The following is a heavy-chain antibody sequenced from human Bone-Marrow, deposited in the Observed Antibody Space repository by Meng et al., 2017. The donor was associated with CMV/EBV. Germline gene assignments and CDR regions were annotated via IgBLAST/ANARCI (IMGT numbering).Heavy chain of an antibody. D-gene: IGHD4-11*01. V-gene: IGHV4-61*01. CDR3: ARGGTVSNFYY. CDR1: GGSVSSGSYY. J-gene: IGHJ4*02. Sequence: SETLSLTCTVSGGSVSSGSYYWSWIRQPPGKGLEWIGYSYYSGSTKYNPSLKSRVTISAITSKNQFSLKLSSVNAADTAVYYCARGGTVSNFYYWGQGTLVTVSS. CDR2: SYYSGST.